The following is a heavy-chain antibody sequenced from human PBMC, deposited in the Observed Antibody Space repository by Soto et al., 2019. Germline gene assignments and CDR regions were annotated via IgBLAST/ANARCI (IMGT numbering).Heavy chain of an antibody. CDR2: INHSGST. D-gene: IGHD4-17*01. V-gene: IGHV4-34*01. CDR3: ARGLSYGDQHNYYYMDV. Sequence: QVQLQQWGAGLLKPSETLSLTCAVYGGSFSGYYWSWIRQPPGKGLEWIGEINHSGSTNYNPSLKSRFPISVDTSKNHFSLKLSSVTAADTAVYYCARGLSYGDQHNYYYMDVWGKGTTVTVSS. CDR1: GGSFSGYY. J-gene: IGHJ6*03.